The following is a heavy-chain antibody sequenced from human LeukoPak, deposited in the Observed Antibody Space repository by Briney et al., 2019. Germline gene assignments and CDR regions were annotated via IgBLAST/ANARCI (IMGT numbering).Heavy chain of an antibody. V-gene: IGHV4-39*01. CDR2: IYYSGST. Sequence: SETLSLTCTVSGGSISSSSYYWGWIRQPPGKGLEWIGSIYYSGSTYYNPSLKSRVTISVDTSKNQLSLKLSSVTAADTAVYYCARVKGYCSGGSCYSPNWFDPWGQGTLVTVSS. J-gene: IGHJ5*02. CDR3: ARVKGYCSGGSCYSPNWFDP. CDR1: GGSISSSSYY. D-gene: IGHD2-15*01.